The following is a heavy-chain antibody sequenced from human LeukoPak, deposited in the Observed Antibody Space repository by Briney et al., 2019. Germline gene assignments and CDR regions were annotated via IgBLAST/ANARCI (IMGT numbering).Heavy chain of an antibody. CDR1: GYSFTSYW. CDR3: ARSPFTMVRGVIRAWFDP. D-gene: IGHD3-10*01. Sequence: GESLKISGKGSGYSFTSYWIGWVRQMPGKGLEWMGIIYPGDSDTRYSPSFQGQVTISADKSISTAYLQWSSLKASDTAMYYCARSPFTMVRGVIRAWFDPWGQGTLVTVSS. J-gene: IGHJ5*02. V-gene: IGHV5-51*01. CDR2: IYPGDSDT.